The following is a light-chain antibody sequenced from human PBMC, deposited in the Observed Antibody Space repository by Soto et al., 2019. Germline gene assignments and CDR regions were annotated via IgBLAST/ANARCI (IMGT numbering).Light chain of an antibody. CDR2: GAF. Sequence: EVVMTQSPATLSVSPGERATLSCRASQSISNTLVWYQKKPGQAPRLLMSGAFKRATGVPARFRGSGSGTDVTLTVSSVQSEDFAVYYCQQYSDWPITFGQGTRLE. J-gene: IGKJ5*01. CDR1: QSISNT. V-gene: IGKV3-15*01. CDR3: QQYSDWPIT.